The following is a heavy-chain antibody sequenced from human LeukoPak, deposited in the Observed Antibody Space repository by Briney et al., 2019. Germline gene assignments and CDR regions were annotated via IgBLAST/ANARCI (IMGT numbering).Heavy chain of an antibody. CDR3: AKLGYCSGGNCYSGYFDY. D-gene: IGHD2-15*01. V-gene: IGHV3-23*01. Sequence: GGSLRLSCAASGFTFSSYAMSWVRQAPGKGLEWDSALSGSGGSTYYADSVKGRFTISRDNSKNTLYLQMNSLRAEDTAVYYCAKLGYCSGGNCYSGYFDYWGQGTLVTVSS. CDR1: GFTFSSYA. CDR2: LSGSGGST. J-gene: IGHJ4*02.